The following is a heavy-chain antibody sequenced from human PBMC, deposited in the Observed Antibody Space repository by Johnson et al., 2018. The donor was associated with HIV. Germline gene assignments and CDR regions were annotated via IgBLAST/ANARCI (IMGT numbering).Heavy chain of an antibody. V-gene: IGHV3-30*04. D-gene: IGHD1-26*01. CDR1: GFTFRSYA. J-gene: IGHJ3*02. Sequence: QVQLVESGGGVVQPGRSLRLSCAASGFTFRSYAMHWVRQAPGKGLEWVAVISYDGSNKYYADSVKGRFTISRDNSKNTLYLQMNSLRAEDTALYYCAKGLGWELLTHDAFDIWGQGTMVTVSS. CDR3: AKGLGWELLTHDAFDI. CDR2: ISYDGSNK.